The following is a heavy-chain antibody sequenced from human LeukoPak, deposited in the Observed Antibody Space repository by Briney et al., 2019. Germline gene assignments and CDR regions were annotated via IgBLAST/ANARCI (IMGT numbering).Heavy chain of an antibody. J-gene: IGHJ4*02. Sequence: PSETLSLTCTVAGGSISSGVYYWSWIRQHPGKGLEWIGYIYYSGNTYYNPSLKSRVTISADTSKNQFSLRLSSVTAADTAVYYCVGMVRGGLTPSDYWGQGTLVTVSS. CDR2: IYYSGNT. CDR3: VGMVRGGLTPSDY. V-gene: IGHV4-31*08. CDR1: GGSISSGVYY. D-gene: IGHD3-10*01.